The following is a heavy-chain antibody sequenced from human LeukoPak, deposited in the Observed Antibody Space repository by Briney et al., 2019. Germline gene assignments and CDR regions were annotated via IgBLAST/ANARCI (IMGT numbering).Heavy chain of an antibody. Sequence: GGSLRLSCAASGFTFSSYWMSWVRQAPGKGLEWVANIKQDGSEKYYVDSVKGRFIISRDNAKNSLYLQMNSLRAEDTAVYYCASGYYYDSSGYYYWGQGTLVTVS. D-gene: IGHD3-22*01. V-gene: IGHV3-7*01. J-gene: IGHJ4*02. CDR1: GFTFSSYW. CDR2: IKQDGSEK. CDR3: ASGYYYDSSGYYY.